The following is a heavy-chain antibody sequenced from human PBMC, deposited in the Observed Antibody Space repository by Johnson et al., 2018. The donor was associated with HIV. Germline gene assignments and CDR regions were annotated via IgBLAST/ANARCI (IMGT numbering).Heavy chain of an antibody. V-gene: IGHV3-43*02. J-gene: IGHJ3*02. D-gene: IGHD6-19*01. CDR3: AKGGLGHTDAFDI. CDR1: GFTFSSYG. CDR2: IFFNGGST. Sequence: VQLVESGGGVVQPGKSLRLSCAASGFTFSSYGMHWVRQAPGKGLEWVSGIFFNGGSTGYADSLTGRFTISRDNSKNSLYLQMNSLRSEDTALYYCAKGGLGHTDAFDIWGQGTMVTVSS.